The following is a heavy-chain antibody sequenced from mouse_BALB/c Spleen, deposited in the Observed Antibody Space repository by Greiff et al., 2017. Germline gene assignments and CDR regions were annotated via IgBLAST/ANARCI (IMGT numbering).Heavy chain of an antibody. V-gene: IGHV2-9*02. Sequence: VQGVESGPGLVAPSQSLSITCTVSGFSLTSYGVHWVRQPPGKGLEWLGVIWAGGSTNYNSALMSRLSISKDNSKSQVFLKMNSLQTDDTAMYYCARYRYDPSYYAMDYWGQGTSVTVSS. CDR1: GFSLTSYG. CDR2: IWAGGST. CDR3: ARYRYDPSYYAMDY. D-gene: IGHD2-14*01. J-gene: IGHJ4*01.